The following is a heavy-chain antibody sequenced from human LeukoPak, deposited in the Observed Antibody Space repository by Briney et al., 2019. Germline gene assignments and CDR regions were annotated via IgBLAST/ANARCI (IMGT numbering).Heavy chain of an antibody. D-gene: IGHD3-22*01. V-gene: IGHV3-23*01. CDR1: GFTFRNAW. Sequence: QTGGSLRLSCAASGFTFRNAWMSWVRQAPGKGLEWVSAISGSGGSTYYADSVKGRFTISRDNSKNTLYLQMNSLRAEDTAVYYCARDSRSITMIESPPPWGQGTLVTVSS. CDR2: ISGSGGST. CDR3: ARDSRSITMIESPPP. J-gene: IGHJ5*02.